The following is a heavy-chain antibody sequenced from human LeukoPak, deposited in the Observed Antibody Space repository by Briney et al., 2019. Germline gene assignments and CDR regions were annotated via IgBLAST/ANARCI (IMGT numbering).Heavy chain of an antibody. V-gene: IGHV3-53*04. CDR3: ATGYCSSTSCYPYYYCYGMDV. CDR1: GFTVSSNY. D-gene: IGHD2-2*03. CDR2: IYSGGST. Sequence: PGGSLRLSCAASGFTVSSNYMSWVRQAPGKGPEWVSVIYSGGSTYYADSVKGRFTISRHNSKNTLYLQMNSLRAEDTAVYYCATGYCSSTSCYPYYYCYGMDVWGQGTTVTVSS. J-gene: IGHJ6*02.